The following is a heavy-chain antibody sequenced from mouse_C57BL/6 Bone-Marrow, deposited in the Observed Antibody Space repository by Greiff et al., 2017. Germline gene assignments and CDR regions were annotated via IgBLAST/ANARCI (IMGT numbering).Heavy chain of an antibody. V-gene: IGHV1-72*01. CDR3: ARSRFCAY. J-gene: IGHJ3*01. Sequence: VQLQQPGAELVKPGASVKLSCKASGYTFTSYWMHWVQQRPGRGLEWIGRIAPNSGGTKYNEKFKSKATLTVDKPSSTAYMQLSSLTSEDSAVYYCARSRFCAYWGQGTLVTVSA. CDR2: IAPNSGGT. CDR1: GYTFTSYW.